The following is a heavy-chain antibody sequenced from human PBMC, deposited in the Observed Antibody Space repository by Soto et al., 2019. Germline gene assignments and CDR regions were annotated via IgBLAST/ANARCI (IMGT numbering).Heavy chain of an antibody. Sequence: VGSLRLSCAASGVTFSSYGMHWVRQAPGKGLEWVAVISYDGSNKYYADSVKGRFTISRDNSKNTLYLQMNSLRAEDTAVYYCAKDRSNMVRGVIIAGPFDYWGQGTLVTVSS. CDR3: AKDRSNMVRGVIIAGPFDY. CDR1: GVTFSSYG. CDR2: ISYDGSNK. J-gene: IGHJ4*02. V-gene: IGHV3-30*18. D-gene: IGHD3-10*01.